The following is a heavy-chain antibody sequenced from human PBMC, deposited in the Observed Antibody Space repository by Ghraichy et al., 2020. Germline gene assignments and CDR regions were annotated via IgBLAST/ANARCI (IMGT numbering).Heavy chain of an antibody. CDR2: IYWDDDK. J-gene: IGHJ4*02. CDR1: GFSLSTSGVG. V-gene: IGHV2-5*02. D-gene: IGHD3-22*01. Sequence: SGPTLVKPTQTLTLTCTFSGFSLSTSGVGVGWIRQPPGKALEWLALIYWDDDKRYSPSLKSRLTITKDTSKNQVVLTMTNMDPVDTATYYCAHLYYYDSSGYPTYFDYWGQGTLVTVSS. CDR3: AHLYYYDSSGYPTYFDY.